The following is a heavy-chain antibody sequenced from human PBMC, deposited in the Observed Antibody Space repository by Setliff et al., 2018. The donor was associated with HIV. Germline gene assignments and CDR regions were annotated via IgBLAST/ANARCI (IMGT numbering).Heavy chain of an antibody. D-gene: IGHD6-19*01. CDR2: IYYSGST. J-gene: IGHJ4*02. CDR1: GGSISSYY. V-gene: IGHV4-59*01. CDR3: AGYTSGWYAPY. Sequence: SETLSLTCTVSGGSISSYYWSWIRQPPGKGLEWIGYIYYSGSTNYNPSLKSRVTISVDTSKNQFSLKLTSVTVADTAVYYCAGYTSGWYAPYWGQGTLVTVSS.